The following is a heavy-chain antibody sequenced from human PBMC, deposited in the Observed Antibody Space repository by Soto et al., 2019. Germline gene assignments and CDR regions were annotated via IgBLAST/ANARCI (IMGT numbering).Heavy chain of an antibody. V-gene: IGHV4-59*01. D-gene: IGHD5-12*01. CDR1: GGSISSYY. CDR3: AREPYSGYDLDY. Sequence: QVQLQESGPGLVKPSETLSLTCTVSGGSISSYYWSWIRQPPGKGLEWIGYIYYSGSTNYNPSLKSRVTISVDTSKNQFSLKLSSVTAADTAVYYCAREPYSGYDLDYWGQGTLVTVSS. J-gene: IGHJ4*02. CDR2: IYYSGST.